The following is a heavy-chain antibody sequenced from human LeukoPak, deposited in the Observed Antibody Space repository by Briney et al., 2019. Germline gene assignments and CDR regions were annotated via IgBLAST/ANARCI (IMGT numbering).Heavy chain of an antibody. J-gene: IGHJ4*02. D-gene: IGHD4-17*01. V-gene: IGHV3-74*01. CDR3: ASDMTTAD. CDR1: GFAFSTYW. Sequence: PGGSLRLSCAASGFAFSTYWMHWVRQAPGKGPVWVSRISPDGRDTIYADSVKGRFTMSRDNDKNTLYLQLSSLRAEDTAVYYCASDMTTADWGQGTLVTVSS. CDR2: ISPDGRDT.